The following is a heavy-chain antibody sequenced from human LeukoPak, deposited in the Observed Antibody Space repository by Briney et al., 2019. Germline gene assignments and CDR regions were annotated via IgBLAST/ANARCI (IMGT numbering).Heavy chain of an antibody. V-gene: IGHV4-38-2*02. D-gene: IGHD3-3*01. CDR3: ARGGPRITIFGVVFRFDP. Sequence: SETLSLTCTVSGYSISSGYYWGWIRQPPGKGLEWIGSIYHSGSTYYNPSLKSRVTISVDTSKNQFSLKLSSVTAADTAVYYCARGGPRITIFGVVFRFDPWGQGTLVTVSS. CDR2: IYHSGST. CDR1: GYSISSGYY. J-gene: IGHJ5*02.